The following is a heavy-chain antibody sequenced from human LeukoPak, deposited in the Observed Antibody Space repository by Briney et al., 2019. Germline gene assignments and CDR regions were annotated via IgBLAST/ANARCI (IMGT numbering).Heavy chain of an antibody. CDR2: INHSGST. CDR1: GESFSGYY. J-gene: IGHJ4*02. V-gene: IGHV4-34*01. Sequence: PSETLSLTCAVYGESFSGYYWSWIRQPPGKGLEWIGEINHSGSTNYNPSLKSRVTISVDTSKNQSSLKLSSVTAADTAVYSCARDTYYFDSRGYYPFDYWGQGTLVTVSS. D-gene: IGHD3-22*01. CDR3: ARDTYYFDSRGYYPFDY.